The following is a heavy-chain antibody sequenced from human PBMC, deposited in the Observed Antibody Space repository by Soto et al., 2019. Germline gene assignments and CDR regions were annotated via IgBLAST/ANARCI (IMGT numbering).Heavy chain of an antibody. Sequence: QVQLQQWGAGLLKPSETLSLTCAVYGGSFSGYYWSWIRQPPGKGLEWIGEINHSGSTNYNTSLKSRVTISVDTSKNQFSLKLSSVTAADTAVYCCARRGTAMVTRYFDYWGQGTLVTVSS. CDR3: ARRGTAMVTRYFDY. V-gene: IGHV4-34*01. D-gene: IGHD5-18*01. J-gene: IGHJ4*02. CDR2: INHSGST. CDR1: GGSFSGYY.